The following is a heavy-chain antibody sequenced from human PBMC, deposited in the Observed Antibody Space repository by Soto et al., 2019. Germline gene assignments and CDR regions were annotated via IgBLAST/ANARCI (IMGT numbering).Heavy chain of an antibody. CDR3: AKNRDNYFDK. Sequence: SETLSLTCTVSGASISYYFWSWIRQSPGRGLEWIGYLDYSGSTNYNPSLKSRVIISADTSKNQFSLKLNSVTAADTAVYYCAKNRDNYFDKWGQGKLVTLSS. CDR2: LDYSGST. V-gene: IGHV4-59*01. CDR1: GASISYYF. J-gene: IGHJ4*02.